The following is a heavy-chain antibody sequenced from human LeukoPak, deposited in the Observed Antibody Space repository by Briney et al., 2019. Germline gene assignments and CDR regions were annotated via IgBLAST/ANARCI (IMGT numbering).Heavy chain of an antibody. J-gene: IGHJ4*02. CDR1: GFTFSSYA. D-gene: IGHD3-22*01. CDR3: AKVYDSSGYYSTLYYFDY. CDR2: ISGSGGST. Sequence: PGGSLRLSCAASGFTFSSYAMSWVRQAPGKGLEWVSAISGSGGSTYYADSVKGRFTISRDNSKNTLYLQMNSLRAEDTAVYYCAKVYDSSGYYSTLYYFDYWGQGTLVTVSS. V-gene: IGHV3-23*01.